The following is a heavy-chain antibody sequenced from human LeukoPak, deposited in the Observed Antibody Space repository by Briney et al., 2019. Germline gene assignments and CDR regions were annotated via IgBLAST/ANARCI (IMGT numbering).Heavy chain of an antibody. J-gene: IGHJ4*02. CDR2: ISAYNGNT. V-gene: IGHV1-18*01. CDR3: ARVLLGYCSSTSCYGSSVMGYYFDY. D-gene: IGHD2-2*01. CDR1: GYTFTSYG. Sequence: ASVKVSCKASGYTFTSYGISWVRQAPGQGLEWMGWISAYNGNTNYAQKLQGRVTITTDTSTSTAYMELRSLRSDDTAVYYCARVLLGYCSSTSCYGSSVMGYYFDYWGQGTLVTVSS.